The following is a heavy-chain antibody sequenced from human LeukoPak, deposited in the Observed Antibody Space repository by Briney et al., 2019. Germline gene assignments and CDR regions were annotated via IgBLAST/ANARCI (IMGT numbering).Heavy chain of an antibody. Sequence: ASVKVSCKVSGYTLTELSMHWVRQAPGKGLEWMGGFDPEDGETIYAQKFQGRVTMTEDTSTDTAYMELSSPRSEDTAVYYCATVWFGELFNPFDYWGQGTLVTVSS. V-gene: IGHV1-24*01. CDR1: GYTLTELS. CDR2: FDPEDGET. CDR3: ATVWFGELFNPFDY. J-gene: IGHJ4*02. D-gene: IGHD3-10*01.